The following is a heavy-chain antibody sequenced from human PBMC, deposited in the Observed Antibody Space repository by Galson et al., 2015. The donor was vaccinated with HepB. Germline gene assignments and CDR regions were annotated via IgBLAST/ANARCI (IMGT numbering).Heavy chain of an antibody. CDR1: GGTFSSYT. V-gene: IGHV1-69*02. CDR3: ARGYCSSTSCPPNWFDP. D-gene: IGHD2-2*01. CDR2: IIPILGIA. Sequence: SVKVSCKASGGTFSSYTINWVRQAPGQGLEWMGRIIPILGIANYAQKFQGRVTITADNSTSTAYMELSSLRSEDTAVYYCARGYCSSTSCPPNWFDPWGQGTLVTFSS. J-gene: IGHJ5*02.